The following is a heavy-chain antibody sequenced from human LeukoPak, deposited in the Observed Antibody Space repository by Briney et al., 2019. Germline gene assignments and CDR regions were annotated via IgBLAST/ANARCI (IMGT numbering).Heavy chain of an antibody. CDR1: GYTFTSYY. D-gene: IGHD1-26*01. J-gene: IGHJ4*02. V-gene: IGHV1-46*01. CDR3: ARAGSYLDWFDY. Sequence: ASVKVSCKASGYTFTSYYMHWVRQAPGQGLEWMGIINPSGGSTSYAQRFQGRVTMTRHMSTSTVYMELSSLRSEDTAVYYCARAGSYLDWFDYWGQGTLVTVSS. CDR2: INPSGGST.